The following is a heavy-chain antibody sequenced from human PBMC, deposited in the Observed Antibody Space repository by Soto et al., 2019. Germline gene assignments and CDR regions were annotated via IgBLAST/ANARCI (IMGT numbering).Heavy chain of an antibody. V-gene: IGHV4-34*01. CDR3: ARGMLLWFGVRYNYYYYMDV. Sequence: SETLSLTCAVYGGSFSGYYWSWIRQPPGKGLEWIGEINHSGSTNYNPSLKSRVTISVDTSKNQFSLKLSSVTAADTAVYYCARGMLLWFGVRYNYYYYMDVWGKGTTVTVSS. CDR1: GGSFSGYY. D-gene: IGHD3-10*01. J-gene: IGHJ6*03. CDR2: INHSGST.